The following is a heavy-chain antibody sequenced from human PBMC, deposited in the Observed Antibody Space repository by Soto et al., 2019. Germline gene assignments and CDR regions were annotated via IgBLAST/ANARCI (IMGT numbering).Heavy chain of an antibody. V-gene: IGHV4-34*01. CDR1: GGSFSGYY. J-gene: IGHJ4*02. D-gene: IGHD4-17*01. CDR3: ARGPTVTTAAFVNLDY. Sequence: SETLSLTCAVYGGSFSGYYWSWIRQPPGKGLEWIGEINHSGSTNYNPSLKSRVTISVDTSKNQFSLKLSSVTAADTAMYYCARGPTVTTAAFVNLDYWGQGTLVTVSS. CDR2: INHSGST.